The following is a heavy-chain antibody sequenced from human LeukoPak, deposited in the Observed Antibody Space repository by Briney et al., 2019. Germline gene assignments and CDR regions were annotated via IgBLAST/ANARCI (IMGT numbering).Heavy chain of an antibody. Sequence: PSETLSPTCAVYGGSFSGYYWSWIRQPPGKGLEWIGDISYNGKTYYRSSLQTRVTISLDKSNTGCSLKLTSVTAADTAVYYCARRGYDDSENYFPALWGQGTLVTVS. V-gene: IGHV4-59*08. CDR2: ISYNGKT. J-gene: IGHJ4*02. CDR1: GGSFSGYY. CDR3: ARRGYDDSENYFPAL. D-gene: IGHD3-10*01.